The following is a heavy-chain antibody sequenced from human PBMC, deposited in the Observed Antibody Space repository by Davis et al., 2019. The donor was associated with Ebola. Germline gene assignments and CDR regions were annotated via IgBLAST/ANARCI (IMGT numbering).Heavy chain of an antibody. CDR2: IKEDGSEK. J-gene: IGHJ4*02. CDR1: GFTFSRYW. CDR3: ARSLLWFAEFLAPFDY. V-gene: IGHV3-7*03. Sequence: PGGSLRLSCAASGFTFSRYWMSWVRQAPGKGLEWVANIKEDGSEKYYVDSVKGRFTISRDNTNNLLSLQMDSLRAEDTAVYYCARSLLWFAEFLAPFDYWGQGALVTVSS. D-gene: IGHD3-10*01.